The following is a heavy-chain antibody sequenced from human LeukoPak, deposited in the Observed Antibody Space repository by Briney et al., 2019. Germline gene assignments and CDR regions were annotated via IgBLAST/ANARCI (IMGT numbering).Heavy chain of an antibody. J-gene: IGHJ5*02. CDR3: AREGTAGTNLNWFDP. Sequence: SETLSLTCTVSGGSISSYYWSWIRQPPGKGLEWIGYISYSGSTNFNPSLKSRVTISVAPSKNQYSLKLSSVTAADTAVYYCAREGTAGTNLNWFDPWGQGTLVTVSS. V-gene: IGHV4-59*01. CDR1: GGSISSYY. D-gene: IGHD1-1*01. CDR2: ISYSGST.